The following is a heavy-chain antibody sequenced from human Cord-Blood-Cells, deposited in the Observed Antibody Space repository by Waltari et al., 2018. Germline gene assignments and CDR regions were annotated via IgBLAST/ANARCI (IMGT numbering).Heavy chain of an antibody. CDR2: INHGGST. J-gene: IGHJ5*02. CDR3: ASGPPSSYYDPNWFDP. CDR1: GGSVSGYY. V-gene: IGHV4-34*01. D-gene: IGHD3-3*01. Sequence: QVQLQKWGAGLLKPSATLSLTCAVDGGSVSGYYWSRIRTPPGKWLQGIGEINHGGSTNYNPSLKSRVTISVDTSKNQFSLKLSSVTAADTAVYYCASGPPSSYYDPNWFDPWGQGTLVTVSS.